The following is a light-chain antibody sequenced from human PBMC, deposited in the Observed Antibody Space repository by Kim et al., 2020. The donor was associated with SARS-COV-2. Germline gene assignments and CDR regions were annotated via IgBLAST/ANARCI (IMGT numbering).Light chain of an antibody. CDR2: GAS. CDR1: QSVSSSY. V-gene: IGKV3-20*01. CDR3: QQYGSEPQT. Sequence: EIVLTQSPGTLSLSPGERATLSCRASQSVSSSYLAWYQQKPGQAPRLLIYGASSRATGIPDRFSGSGSGTDFTLTISRLEPEDFAVYYGQQYGSEPQTFGQGTKVEIK. J-gene: IGKJ1*01.